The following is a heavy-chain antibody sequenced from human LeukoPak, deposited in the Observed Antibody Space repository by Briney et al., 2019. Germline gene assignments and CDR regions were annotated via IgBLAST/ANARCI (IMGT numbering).Heavy chain of an antibody. J-gene: IGHJ4*02. CDR2: ISGSGGST. CDR3: ASHLDRPYYYGSGSYSVDY. CDR1: GFTFSSYG. D-gene: IGHD3-10*01. Sequence: QTGGSLRLSCAASGFTFSSYGMHWVRQAPGKGLEWVSAISGSGGSTYYADSVKGRFTISRDNSKNTLYLQMNSLRAEDTAVYHCASHLDRPYYYGSGSYSVDYWGQGTLVTVSS. V-gene: IGHV3-23*01.